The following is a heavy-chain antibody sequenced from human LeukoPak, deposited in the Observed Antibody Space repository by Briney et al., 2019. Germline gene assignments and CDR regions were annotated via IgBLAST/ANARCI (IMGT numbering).Heavy chain of an antibody. CDR2: IYPGDSDT. D-gene: IGHD3-22*01. CDR1: GYSFTSYW. V-gene: IGHV5-51*01. CDR3: ARRDYYDSSGYYDGGAFDI. J-gene: IGHJ3*02. Sequence: GESLRISCKGSGYSFTSYWIGWVRQMPGEGLEWMGIIYPGDSDTRYSSSFQGQVTISADKSINTAYLQWSSLKASDTAMYYCARRDYYDSSGYYDGGAFDIWGQGTMVTVSS.